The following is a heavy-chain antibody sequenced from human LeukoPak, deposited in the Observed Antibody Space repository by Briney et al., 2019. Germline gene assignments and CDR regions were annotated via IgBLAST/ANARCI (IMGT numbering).Heavy chain of an antibody. CDR3: ARDFGRTSRGY. V-gene: IGHV1-2*02. D-gene: IGHD2-2*01. CDR1: GYTFTGYY. CDR2: INPNSGGT. J-gene: IGHJ4*02. Sequence: ASVNVSCKASGYTFTGYYMHGVRQAPGQGREWMGWINPNSGGTNFAQKFQGRVTMTRDTSISTAYMELSRLRSDDTAVYYCARDFGRTSRGYWGQGGLVSDSS.